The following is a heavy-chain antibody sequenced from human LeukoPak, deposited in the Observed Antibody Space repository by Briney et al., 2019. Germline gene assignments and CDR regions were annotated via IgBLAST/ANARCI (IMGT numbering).Heavy chain of an antibody. CDR1: GFTSSAYY. CDR3: ARLHSSSWTFDY. Sequence: GGPLRFSGAAPGFTSSAYYLSWFGQAPGKGLEGVSYISSSSYTNYADSVKGRFTISRDNAKNSLYLQMNSLRAEDTAVYYCARLHSSSWTFDYWGQGTLVTVSS. V-gene: IGHV3-11*06. D-gene: IGHD6-13*01. J-gene: IGHJ4*02. CDR2: ISSSSYT.